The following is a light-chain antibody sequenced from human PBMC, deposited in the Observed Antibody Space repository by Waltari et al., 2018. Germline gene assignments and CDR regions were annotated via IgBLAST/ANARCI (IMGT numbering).Light chain of an antibody. J-gene: IGLJ1*01. V-gene: IGLV2-23*01. CDR3: CSYAGDNTFL. CDR2: EAT. Sequence: QSALTQPASVSGSPGQSITIPCTGTSSHIGSSDLISWYQQRPGKAPKLIIYEATKRSSGVSDRFSASTSGNTASLTISGLLPEDESDYYCCSYAGDNTFLFGSGTKVTV. CDR1: SSHIGSSDL.